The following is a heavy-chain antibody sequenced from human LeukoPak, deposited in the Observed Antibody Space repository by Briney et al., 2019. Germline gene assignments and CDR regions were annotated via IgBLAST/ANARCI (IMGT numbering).Heavy chain of an antibody. CDR3: AKDPWESRGYFDY. J-gene: IGHJ4*02. Sequence: GGSLRLSCAASGFTFSSYAMIWVRQAPGKGLEWVSAISGSGGDTYYADSVKGRCTIFRDNSKNTVYLRMNSLRAEDTAVYYCAKDPWESRGYFDYWGQGTMVTVSS. V-gene: IGHV3-23*01. CDR1: GFTFSSYA. D-gene: IGHD1-26*01. CDR2: ISGSGGDT.